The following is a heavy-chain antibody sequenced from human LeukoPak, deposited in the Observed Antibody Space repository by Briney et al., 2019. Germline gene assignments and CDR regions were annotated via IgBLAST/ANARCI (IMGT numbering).Heavy chain of an antibody. CDR3: AGVSCSSISCFSPILSFDY. CDR1: RYIFTSYW. D-gene: IGHD2-2*01. Sequence: GASLNISCNFSRYIFTSYWISLVRQMPGKGQEWMGRIDPSDSYTNYSPSFQSHVTISADKSINTAYLQPINLKDSDTAMYFCAGVSCSSISCFSPILSFDYWGQGTLVTVSS. V-gene: IGHV5-10-1*01. CDR2: IDPSDSYT. J-gene: IGHJ4*02.